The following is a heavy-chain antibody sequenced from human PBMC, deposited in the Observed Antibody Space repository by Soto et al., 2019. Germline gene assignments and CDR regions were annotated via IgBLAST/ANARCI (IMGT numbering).Heavy chain of an antibody. CDR2: IWYDGSNK. V-gene: IGHV3-33*01. D-gene: IGHD1-26*01. CDR1: GFTFSSYG. Sequence: QVQLVESGGGVVQPGRSLRLSCAASGFTFSSYGMHWVRQAPGKGLEWVAVIWYDGSNKYYADSVKGRFTISRDNSKKPLYLQMNSRRAEDTAVYYCARKDYVGATQDHWGQGTLVTVSS. J-gene: IGHJ4*02. CDR3: ARKDYVGATQDH.